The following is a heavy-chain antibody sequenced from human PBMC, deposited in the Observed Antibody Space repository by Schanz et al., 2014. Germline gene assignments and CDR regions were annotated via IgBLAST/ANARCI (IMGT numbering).Heavy chain of an antibody. CDR2: ISAYTNHT. V-gene: IGHV1-18*01. J-gene: IGHJ6*02. Sequence: VQSVHSGTEVQKLGASVKVSCQTSGYTFTAYGINWVRQAPGQGLEWMGWISAYTNHTNYAQKVQGRVTMTTDTSTGTAYMELRSLRSEDTAVYFCARDLTVDTGYVVHYYYYGMDVWGQGTTVTVSS. D-gene: IGHD5-12*01. CDR3: ARDLTVDTGYVVHYYYYGMDV. CDR1: GYTFTAYG.